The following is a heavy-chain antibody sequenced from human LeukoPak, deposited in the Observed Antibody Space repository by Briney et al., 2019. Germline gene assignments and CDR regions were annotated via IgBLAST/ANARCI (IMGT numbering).Heavy chain of an antibody. J-gene: IGHJ4*02. CDR3: ARAKQSGGFDY. Sequence: SQTLSLTCTVSGGSISSGSYYGSWIRQPAGKGLEWIGRIYTSGSTNYNPSLKSRVTISVDTSKNQFSLKLSSVTAADTAVYYCARAKQSGGFDYWGQGTLVTVSS. CDR1: GGSISSGSYY. CDR2: IYTSGST. V-gene: IGHV4-61*02. D-gene: IGHD6-25*01.